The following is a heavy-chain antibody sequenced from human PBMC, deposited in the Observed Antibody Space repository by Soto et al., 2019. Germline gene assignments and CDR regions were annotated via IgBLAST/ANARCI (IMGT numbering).Heavy chain of an antibody. Sequence: SVKVCCKAPGGTLSTYAISWVRQAPGQGLEWMGGIIPMFGTANYAQRFQDRVTITADESTSTAYMELSSLRSEDTAVYYCARGSDYDSSGYYYSWFDPWGQGTLVTVSS. CDR1: GGTLSTYA. D-gene: IGHD3-22*01. J-gene: IGHJ5*02. CDR3: ARGSDYDSSGYYYSWFDP. V-gene: IGHV1-69*13. CDR2: IIPMFGTA.